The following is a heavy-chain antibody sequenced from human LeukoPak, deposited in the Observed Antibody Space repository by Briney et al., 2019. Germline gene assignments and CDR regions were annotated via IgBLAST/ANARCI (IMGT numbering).Heavy chain of an antibody. CDR2: INHSGST. J-gene: IGHJ6*03. D-gene: IGHD3-10*01. CDR1: GGSFSGYY. V-gene: IGHV4-34*01. Sequence: SETLSLTCAVYGGSFSGYYWSWIRQPPGKGLEWIGEINHSGSTNYNPSLESRVTISVDTSKNQFSLKLSSVTAADTAVYYCPRALITIPYYYYYYMDVWGKGTTVTVSS. CDR3: PRALITIPYYYYYYMDV.